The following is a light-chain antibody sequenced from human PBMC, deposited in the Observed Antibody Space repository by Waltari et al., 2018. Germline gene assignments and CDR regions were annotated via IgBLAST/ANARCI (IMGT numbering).Light chain of an antibody. CDR2: AAS. CDR3: QQSFSSPWT. V-gene: IGKV1-39*01. CDR1: QTIRTN. J-gene: IGKJ1*01. Sequence: DIQMTQSPSSLSAPVGDTVTVTCRASQTIRTNLNWYQQKPATAPKLLIYAASTLHRGVPSRFSASASGTDFTLTVTNLQPDDFAVYFCQQSFSSPWTFGQGTRV.